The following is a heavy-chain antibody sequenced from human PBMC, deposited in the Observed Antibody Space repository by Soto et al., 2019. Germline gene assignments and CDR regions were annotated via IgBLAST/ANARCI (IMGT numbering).Heavy chain of an antibody. CDR3: VFDFWVVTTV. CDR2: IHSSSSWQ. Sequence: EVQLVESGGGLVQPGGSLTLSCAASGFTFSTHSMNWVRQAPGRGLEWVSYIHSSSSWQVYAASVRGRFTVSRDNANNSLYLQMSSLRAEDTAVYYCVFDFWVVTTVWGKGTAVTVSS. J-gene: IGHJ6*04. D-gene: IGHD3-22*01. V-gene: IGHV3-48*01. CDR1: GFTFSTHS.